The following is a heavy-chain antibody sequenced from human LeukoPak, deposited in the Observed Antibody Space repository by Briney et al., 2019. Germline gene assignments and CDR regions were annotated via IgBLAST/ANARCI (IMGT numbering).Heavy chain of an antibody. CDR3: AKDYRPDGYNDLDC. CDR1: GFTISTYT. V-gene: IGHV3-23*01. J-gene: IGHJ4*02. Sequence: GGSLRLSCAASGFTISTYTMHWVRQAPGKGLDWVSGIVGSNGKTYYADSVKGRFTISRDNSKNTLYLQMNSLRAEDTAVYFCAKDYRPDGYNDLDCWGQGTQVTVSS. CDR2: IVGSNGKT. D-gene: IGHD5-24*01.